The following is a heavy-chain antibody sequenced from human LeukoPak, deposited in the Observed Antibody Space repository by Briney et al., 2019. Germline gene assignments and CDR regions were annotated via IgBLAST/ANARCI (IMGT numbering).Heavy chain of an antibody. V-gene: IGHV3-48*01. Sequence: GGSLRLSCAASGFTFSSYSMNWVRQAPGKGLEWISYISSSTSTIYYADSVRGRFTISRDNSKNTLYLQMNSLRAEDTAVYYCAKDRGYCSSTSCYPISLFDYWGQGTLVTVSS. CDR2: ISSSTSTI. D-gene: IGHD2-2*01. CDR1: GFTFSSYS. J-gene: IGHJ4*02. CDR3: AKDRGYCSSTSCYPISLFDY.